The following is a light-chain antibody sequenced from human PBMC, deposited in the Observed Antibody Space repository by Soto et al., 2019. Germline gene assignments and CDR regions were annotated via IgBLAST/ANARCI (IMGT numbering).Light chain of an antibody. J-gene: IGLJ3*02. V-gene: IGLV1-44*01. CDR3: AVWDDSLDGWV. CDR1: SSNIGSHV. Sequence: QPVLTQPPSASGTPGQRVTISCSGSSSNIGSHVVYWYQQLAGTAPKLLMYNNNQRPSGVPDPFSGSKSGTSASLAISGLQYEDEADCYCAVWDDSLDGWVSGGETKLTVL. CDR2: NNN.